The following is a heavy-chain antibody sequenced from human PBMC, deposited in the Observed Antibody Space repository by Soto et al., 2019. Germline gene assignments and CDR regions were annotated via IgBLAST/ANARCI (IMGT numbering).Heavy chain of an antibody. V-gene: IGHV3-30*18. J-gene: IGHJ4*02. CDR3: AKEVHCGGGSCSWSEGFDY. CDR1: GFIFSSYG. D-gene: IGHD2-15*01. CDR2: ISYEGSHT. Sequence: QVQLVESGGGVVQPGRSLRLSCAASGFIFSSYGMHWVRQAPGKGLEWVAVISYEGSHTYYADSVKGRFTITRDNSKNTLYLQRNSLRPEATAVYYSAKEVHCGGGSCSWSEGFDYWGQGTLLTVSS.